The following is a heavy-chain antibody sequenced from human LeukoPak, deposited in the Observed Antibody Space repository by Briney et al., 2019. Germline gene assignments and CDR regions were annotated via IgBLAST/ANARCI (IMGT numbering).Heavy chain of an antibody. J-gene: IGHJ4*02. CDR2: IDSGSTST. CDR1: GFIFTDYD. CDR3: ARGRLSSGWYDD. D-gene: IGHD6-19*01. V-gene: IGHV3-11*06. Sequence: PGGSLRLSCAASGFIFTDYDMSWVRQAPGKGLEWVSFIDSGSTSTKYADSVKGRFSISRDNAKNTLYLHMNSLRAEDTAVYYCARGRLSSGWYDDWGQGTLVTVSS.